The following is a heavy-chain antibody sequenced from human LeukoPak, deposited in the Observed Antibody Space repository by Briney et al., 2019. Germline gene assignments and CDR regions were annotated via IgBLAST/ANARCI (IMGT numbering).Heavy chain of an antibody. V-gene: IGHV4-59*01. D-gene: IGHD2-8*01. Sequence: TSETPSLTCTVSGVSISSYYWSWIRQPPGKGLEWIGYIYYSGSTNYNPSLKSRVTISVDTSKNQFSLKLSSVTAADTAVYYCARYCTNGVCYVLSGGWFDPWGQGTLVTVSS. CDR1: GVSISSYY. CDR3: ARYCTNGVCYVLSGGWFDP. CDR2: IYYSGST. J-gene: IGHJ5*02.